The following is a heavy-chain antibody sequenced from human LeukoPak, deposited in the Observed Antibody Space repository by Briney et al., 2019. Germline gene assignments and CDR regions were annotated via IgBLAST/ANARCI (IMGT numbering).Heavy chain of an antibody. V-gene: IGHV4-34*01. D-gene: IGHD3-22*01. CDR2: INHSGST. CDR3: ARGRSYYDSSSYFPPPE. Sequence: SETLSLTCAVYGGSFSDYYWSWIRQPPGKGLEWIGEINHSGSTNYNPSLKSRVTISVDTSKNQFSLKLSSVTAADTAVYYCARGRSYYDSSSYFPPPEWGKGTPVTVSS. J-gene: IGHJ4*02. CDR1: GGSFSDYY.